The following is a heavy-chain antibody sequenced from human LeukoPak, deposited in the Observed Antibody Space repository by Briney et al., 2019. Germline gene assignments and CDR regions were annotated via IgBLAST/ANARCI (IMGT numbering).Heavy chain of an antibody. V-gene: IGHV4-31*03. Sequence: SETLSLTCTVSGGSISSGGYYWSWIRQHPGKGLEWIGYIYYSGSTYYNPSLKSRVTISVDTSKNQFSLKLSSVTAADTAVYYCARGRSLGTDWYFDLWGRGTLVTVSS. CDR1: GGSISSGGYY. D-gene: IGHD2-8*02. CDR3: ARGRSLGTDWYFDL. CDR2: IYYSGST. J-gene: IGHJ2*01.